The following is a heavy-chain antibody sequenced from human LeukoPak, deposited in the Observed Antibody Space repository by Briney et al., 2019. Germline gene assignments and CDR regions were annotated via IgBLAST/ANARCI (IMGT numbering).Heavy chain of an antibody. J-gene: IGHJ4*02. CDR1: ALTFSTYS. D-gene: IGHD3-3*01. V-gene: IGHV3-23*01. CDR3: AKGGQNFDFWRFDY. CDR2: IRGSVGRT. Sequence: GPCLRLAWAAAALTFSTYSIKSVRHTPGKGLVWVLSIRGSVGRTYYAESVKGRFSISRDNSKKRMYLQMNSLRADDTAVYYCAKGGQNFDFWRFDYWGQGSLVTVSS.